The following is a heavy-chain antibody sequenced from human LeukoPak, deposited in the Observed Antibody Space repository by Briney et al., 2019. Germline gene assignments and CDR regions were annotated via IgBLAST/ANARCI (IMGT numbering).Heavy chain of an antibody. Sequence: ASVKVSCKASGYTFTSYAMHWVRQAPGQRLEWMGWINAGNGNTRYPQKFQGRVTITRDTSASTAYMELSSPRSEDTAVYYCARDYLNYYYYYGMDVWGQGTTVTVSS. CDR1: GYTFTSYA. V-gene: IGHV1-3*01. D-gene: IGHD3-16*02. CDR2: INAGNGNT. J-gene: IGHJ6*02. CDR3: ARDYLNYYYYYGMDV.